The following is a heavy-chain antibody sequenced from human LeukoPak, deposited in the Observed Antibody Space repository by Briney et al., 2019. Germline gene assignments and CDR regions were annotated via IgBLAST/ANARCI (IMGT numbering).Heavy chain of an antibody. CDR3: ARGIAMELHTLSGNTKYYYYMDV. J-gene: IGHJ6*03. CDR2: IIPIFGTA. CDR1: GGTFSSYA. V-gene: IGHV1-69*13. Sequence: SVKVSCKASGGTFSSYAISWVRQAPGQGLEWMGGIIPIFGTANYAQKFQGRVTITADESTSTAYMELSSLRSEDTAVYYCARGIAMELHTLSGNTKYYYYMDVWGKGTTVTVSS. D-gene: IGHD1-7*01.